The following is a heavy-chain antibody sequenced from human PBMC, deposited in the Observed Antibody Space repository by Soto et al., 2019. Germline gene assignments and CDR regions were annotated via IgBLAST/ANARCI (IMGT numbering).Heavy chain of an antibody. Sequence: SETLSLTCTVSGGSISSGDYYWSWIRQHPGKGLEWIGYSYNSGSTYHNPSLKSRVTISADTSKNQFSLKLSSVTAADTAVYYCARRNYDSRAGFDPWGQGTLVTVSS. CDR2: SYNSGST. CDR1: GGSISSGDYY. J-gene: IGHJ5*02. V-gene: IGHV4-31*03. CDR3: ARRNYDSRAGFDP. D-gene: IGHD3-22*01.